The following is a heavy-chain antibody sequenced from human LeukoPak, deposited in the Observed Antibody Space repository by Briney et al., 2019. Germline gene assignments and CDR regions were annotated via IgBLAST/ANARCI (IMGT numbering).Heavy chain of an antibody. CDR2: IIPIFGTA. CDR3: ARDLGEYSREYYFDY. V-gene: IGHV1-69*05. Sequence: GASVKVSCKASGGTFSSYAISWVRQAPGQGLEWMGRIIPIFGTANYAQKFQGRVTITTDESTSTAYMELSSLRSEDTAVYYCARDLGEYSREYYFDYWGQGTLVTVSS. D-gene: IGHD6-6*01. CDR1: GGTFSSYA. J-gene: IGHJ4*02.